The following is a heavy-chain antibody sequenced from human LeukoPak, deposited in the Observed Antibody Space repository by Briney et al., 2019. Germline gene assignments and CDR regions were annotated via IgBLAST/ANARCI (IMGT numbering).Heavy chain of an antibody. D-gene: IGHD3-3*01. CDR3: VSGFLQWLY. CDR1: GFICGGYW. Sequence: PGGSLRLSCAASGFICGGYWMSWVRQAPGRGLEWVANTNPDGSIKYYVDSVNGRFTISRDNAKNSLYLQMNSLRAEDTAVYYCVSGFLQWLYWGQGTLVTVSS. J-gene: IGHJ4*02. V-gene: IGHV3-7*01. CDR2: TNPDGSIK.